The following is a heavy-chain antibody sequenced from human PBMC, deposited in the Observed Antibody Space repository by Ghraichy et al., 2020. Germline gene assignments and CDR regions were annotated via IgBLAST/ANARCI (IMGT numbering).Heavy chain of an antibody. CDR1: GDSIISTNW. V-gene: IGHV4-4*02. CDR2: IYHSGST. CDR3: ARDLVDYYHFGMDV. J-gene: IGHJ6*01. D-gene: IGHD3-10*01. Sequence: SCTVSGDSIISTNWWSWVRQPPGKGLEWIGGIYHSGSTDYNPSLKSRITISVDKSKNQFSLKLTSVTAADTAVYYCARDLVDYYHFGMDVWGPGTTVTVSA.